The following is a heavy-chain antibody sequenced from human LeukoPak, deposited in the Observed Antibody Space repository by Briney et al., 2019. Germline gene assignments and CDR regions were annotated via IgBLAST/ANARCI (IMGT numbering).Heavy chain of an antibody. D-gene: IGHD6-13*01. CDR2: ISSSSSTI. Sequence: PGGSLRLSCAASVFTFSSYSMNWVRQAPGKGLEWVSYISSSSSTIYYADSVKGRFTISRDNAKNSLYLQMNSLRDEDTAVYYCARIAAAGTGPGDYWGQGTLVTVSS. J-gene: IGHJ4*02. V-gene: IGHV3-48*02. CDR1: VFTFSSYS. CDR3: ARIAAAGTGPGDY.